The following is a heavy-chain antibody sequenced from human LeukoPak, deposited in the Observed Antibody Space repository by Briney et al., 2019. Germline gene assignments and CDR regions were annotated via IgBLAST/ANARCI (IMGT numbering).Heavy chain of an antibody. J-gene: IGHJ6*03. CDR3: VPRNEWSCYMDV. D-gene: IGHD3-3*01. Sequence: GGSLRLSCAASGFTLSTYAMSWVRQTPGKGLEWVAATSSSDAGTYHADSVRGRFTISRDNSKNTLYPQMNSLRAEDAAVYYCVPRNEWSCYMDVWGKGTTVTVSS. CDR1: GFTLSTYA. CDR2: TSSSDAGT. V-gene: IGHV3-23*01.